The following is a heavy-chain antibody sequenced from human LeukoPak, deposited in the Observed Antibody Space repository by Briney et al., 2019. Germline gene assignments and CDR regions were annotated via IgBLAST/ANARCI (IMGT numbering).Heavy chain of an antibody. J-gene: IGHJ4*02. CDR3: AKDFGELLYGGYYFDY. CDR1: GFTFSSYA. Sequence: GGSLRLSCAASGFTFSSYAMSWVRQTPGKGLEWVAVISYAGSSKYYADSVKGRFTISRDNSKNTLYLEMNSLRDEDTAVYYCAKDFGELLYGGYYFDYWGQGTLVTVSS. CDR2: ISYAGSSK. D-gene: IGHD3-10*01. V-gene: IGHV3-30*18.